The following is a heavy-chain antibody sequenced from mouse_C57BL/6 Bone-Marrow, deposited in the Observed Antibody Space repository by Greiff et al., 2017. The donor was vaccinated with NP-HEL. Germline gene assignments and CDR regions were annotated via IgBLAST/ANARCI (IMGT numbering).Heavy chain of an antibody. Sequence: QVQLQQPGAELVKPGASVKVSCKASGYTFTSYWMHWVKQRPGQGLEWIGRIHPSDSDTNYNQKFKGKATLTVDKSSSTAYMQLSSLTSEDSAVYYCAISPNYCGSREGYAMDYWGQGTSVTVSS. J-gene: IGHJ4*01. V-gene: IGHV1-74*01. D-gene: IGHD1-1*01. CDR1: GYTFTSYW. CDR3: AISPNYCGSREGYAMDY. CDR2: IHPSDSDT.